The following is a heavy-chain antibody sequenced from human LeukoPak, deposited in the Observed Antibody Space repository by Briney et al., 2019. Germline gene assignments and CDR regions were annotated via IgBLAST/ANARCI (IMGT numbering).Heavy chain of an antibody. V-gene: IGHV3-11*01. CDR1: GFTFSDYY. D-gene: IGHD3-3*01. CDR3: ARGRRFTIFGVVTPDRSYYYYMDV. J-gene: IGHJ6*03. CDR2: ISSSGSTI. Sequence: PGGSLRLSCAASGFTFSDYYMSWIRQAPGKGLEWVSYISSSGSTIYYADSVKGRFTISRDNAKNSLYLQMNSLRAEDTAVYYCARGRRFTIFGVVTPDRSYYYYMDVWGKGTTVTVSS.